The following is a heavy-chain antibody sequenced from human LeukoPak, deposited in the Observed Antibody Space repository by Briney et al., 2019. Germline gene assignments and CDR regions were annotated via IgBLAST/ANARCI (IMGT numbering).Heavy chain of an antibody. Sequence: GGSLRLSCAASGFTFRSYWMHWVRQAPGKGLVWVSRVNGDGGTTTYTDSVRGRFTISRDNAKNTVHLQMNSLRAEDTAVYYCVKDREYFFDHWGQEPWSPSPQ. CDR2: VNGDGGTT. J-gene: IGHJ5*02. CDR3: VKDREYFFDH. D-gene: IGHD2/OR15-2a*01. V-gene: IGHV3-74*01. CDR1: GFTFRSYW.